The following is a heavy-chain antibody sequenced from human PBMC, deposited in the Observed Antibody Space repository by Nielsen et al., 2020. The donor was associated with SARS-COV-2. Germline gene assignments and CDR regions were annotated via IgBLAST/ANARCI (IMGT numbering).Heavy chain of an antibody. V-gene: IGHV1-18*04. Sequence: ASVKVSCKASGYTFTSYGINWVRQAPGQGLEWMGWISAYNGNTNYAQKLQGRVTMTTDTSTSTAYMELRSLRSDDTAVYYCAREQQQLTLYYYYYYMDVWGKGTTVTVSS. D-gene: IGHD6-13*01. CDR3: AREQQQLTLYYYYYYMDV. CDR1: GYTFTSYG. CDR2: ISAYNGNT. J-gene: IGHJ6*03.